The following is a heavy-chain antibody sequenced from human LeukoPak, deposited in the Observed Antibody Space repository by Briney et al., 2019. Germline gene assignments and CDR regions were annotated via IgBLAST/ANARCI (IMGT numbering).Heavy chain of an antibody. CDR1: GFTFNSYA. Sequence: GGSLRPSCAASGFTFNSYAMTWVRQAPGKGLEWVPAISGGGVNTYYADSVKGRFTISRDNSKNMLYLQMNSLRAEDTAVYYCAKTLGYSGYFSPWGQGTLVTVSS. D-gene: IGHD3-22*01. J-gene: IGHJ5*02. CDR3: AKTLGYSGYFSP. V-gene: IGHV3-23*01. CDR2: ISGGGVNT.